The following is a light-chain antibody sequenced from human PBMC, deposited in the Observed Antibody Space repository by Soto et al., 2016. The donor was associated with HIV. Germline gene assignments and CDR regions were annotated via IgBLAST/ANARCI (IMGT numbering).Light chain of an antibody. V-gene: IGLV3-21*04. CDR2: DDT. Sequence: SYELTQPPSVSVAPGKTARITCGGNNIGTKSVHWYQQKPGQAPVLVIYDDTDRPSGIPERFSASNSGNTATLTITRVEAGDEADYHCQVWDSTNDHYVFGTGTKVTVL. J-gene: IGLJ1*01. CDR1: NIGTKS. CDR3: QVWDSTNDHYV.